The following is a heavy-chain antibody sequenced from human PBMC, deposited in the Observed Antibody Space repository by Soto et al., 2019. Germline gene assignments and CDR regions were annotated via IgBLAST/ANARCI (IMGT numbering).Heavy chain of an antibody. CDR3: ARGPYDYAWGSDPPHFDY. J-gene: IGHJ4*02. V-gene: IGHV3-11*01. Sequence: QVQLVESGGGLVKPGGSLRLSCVASGFTFSDYYMSWIRQAPGKGLEWVGYISSSGSTIYYAESVKGRFTISRDNAKNSRYLQMNRLKAEVTAVYHCARGPYDYAWGSDPPHFDYWGQGTLVTVSS. CDR1: GFTFSDYY. CDR2: ISSSGSTI. D-gene: IGHD3-16*02.